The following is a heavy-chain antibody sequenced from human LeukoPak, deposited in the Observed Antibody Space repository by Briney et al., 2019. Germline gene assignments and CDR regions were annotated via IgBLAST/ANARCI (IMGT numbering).Heavy chain of an antibody. CDR2: ISSSSSYI. CDR3: TTSDSSGYSPYHYYYYMDV. D-gene: IGHD3-22*01. CDR1: GFTFSSYS. Sequence: PGGSLRLSCAASGFTFSSYSMNWVRQAPGKGLEWVSSISSSSSYIYYADSVKGRFTISRDNAKNSLYLQMNSLKTEDTAVYYCTTSDSSGYSPYHYYYYMDVWGKGTTVTISS. J-gene: IGHJ6*03. V-gene: IGHV3-21*03.